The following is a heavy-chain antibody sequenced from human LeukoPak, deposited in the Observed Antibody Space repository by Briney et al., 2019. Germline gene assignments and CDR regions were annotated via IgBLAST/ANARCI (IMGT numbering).Heavy chain of an antibody. J-gene: IGHJ5*02. CDR2: ISSSGSTI. CDR1: GFTFSDYY. CDR3: ARQASAYGSGSSNWFDP. D-gene: IGHD3-10*01. Sequence: GGSLRLTCAASGFTFSDYYMSWIRQAPGKGLEWVSYISSSGSTIYYADSMKGRFTISRDNAKNSLYLQMNSLRAEDTAVYYCARQASAYGSGSSNWFDPWGQGTLVTVSS. V-gene: IGHV3-11*01.